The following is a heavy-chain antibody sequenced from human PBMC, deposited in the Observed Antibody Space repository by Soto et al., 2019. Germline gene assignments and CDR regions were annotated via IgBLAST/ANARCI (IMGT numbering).Heavy chain of an antibody. J-gene: IGHJ4*02. V-gene: IGHV1-46*01. CDR2: VNPSGGHT. CDR3: ARGGHVVVVTAALDY. Sequence: QVQLMQSGAEVKKPGASVKVSCKASGDTFTDYYIHWVRQAPGQGLEWMGTVNPSGGHTTYAQHFLGRVTMTGDTSISTLYMELTSLTSDDTAIYYCARGGHVVVVTAALDYWGQGTLVTVSS. CDR1: GDTFTDYY. D-gene: IGHD2-21*02.